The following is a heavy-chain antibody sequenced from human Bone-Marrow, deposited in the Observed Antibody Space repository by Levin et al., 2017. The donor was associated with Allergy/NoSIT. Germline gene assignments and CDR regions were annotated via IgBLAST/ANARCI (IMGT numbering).Heavy chain of an antibody. CDR1: GGSISSSSYY. Sequence: SETLSLTFTVSGGSISSSSYYWGWIRQPPGKGLEWIGSIYYSGSTYYNPSLKSRVTISVDTSKNQFSLKLSSVTAADTAVYYCAGLTYYYDSSGYPHAFDIWGQGTMVTVSS. V-gene: IGHV4-39*01. J-gene: IGHJ3*02. D-gene: IGHD3-22*01. CDR3: AGLTYYYDSSGYPHAFDI. CDR2: IYYSGST.